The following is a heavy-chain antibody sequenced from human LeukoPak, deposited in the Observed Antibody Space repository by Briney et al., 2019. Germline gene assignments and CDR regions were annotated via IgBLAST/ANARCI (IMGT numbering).Heavy chain of an antibody. CDR2: TYYRSKWYN. CDR1: GDSVSGNSAA. Sequence: SQTLSLTCAISGDSVSGNSAAWNSIRQSPSRGLEWLRRTYYRSKWYNDYAISVKSRITINPDTSKNQFSLQLDSVTPDDTAVYYCALEVPYNWFDPWGQGTLVTVSS. V-gene: IGHV6-1*01. CDR3: ALEVPYNWFDP. D-gene: IGHD1-1*01. J-gene: IGHJ5*02.